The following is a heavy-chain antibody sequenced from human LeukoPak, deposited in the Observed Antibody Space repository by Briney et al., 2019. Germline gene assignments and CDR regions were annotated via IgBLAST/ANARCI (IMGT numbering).Heavy chain of an antibody. CDR1: GYTFTSYA. Sequence: GASVKVSCKASGYTFTSYAMNWVRQAPGQGLEWMGWINTNTGNPTYAQGFTGRFVFSLDTSVSTAYLQISSLKAEDTAVYYCARAYCSGGSCYYYYYYMDVWGKGTTVTVSS. CDR3: ARAYCSGGSCYYYYYYMDV. V-gene: IGHV7-4-1*02. CDR2: INTNTGNP. J-gene: IGHJ6*03. D-gene: IGHD2-15*01.